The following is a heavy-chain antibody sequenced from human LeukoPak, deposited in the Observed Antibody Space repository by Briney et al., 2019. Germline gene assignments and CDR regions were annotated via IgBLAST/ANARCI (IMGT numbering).Heavy chain of an antibody. D-gene: IGHD2-21*02. CDR1: GYTFTSYG. J-gene: IGHJ1*01. Sequence: PQASVKVSCKASGYTFTSYGISWVRQAPGQGLEWMGWISAYNGNTNYAQKLQGRVTMTTDTSTSTAYMELRSLRSDDTAVYYCARDQPCGGDCYSAVEYFRHWGQGTLVTVSS. CDR2: ISAYNGNT. V-gene: IGHV1-18*01. CDR3: ARDQPCGGDCYSAVEYFRH.